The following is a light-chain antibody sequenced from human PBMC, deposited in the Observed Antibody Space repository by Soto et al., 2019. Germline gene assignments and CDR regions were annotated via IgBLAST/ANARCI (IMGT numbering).Light chain of an antibody. CDR1: QSVSSY. J-gene: IGKJ5*01. CDR3: HQRSDWIT. CDR2: DAS. Sequence: EIVLTQSPATLSLSPGERATLSCRASQSVSSYLAWYQQKPGQAPRLLIYDASNRATDIPARFSGSGSGTDFTLTISSLEPEDFSVYYCHQRSDWITFGQGTRLEIK. V-gene: IGKV3-11*01.